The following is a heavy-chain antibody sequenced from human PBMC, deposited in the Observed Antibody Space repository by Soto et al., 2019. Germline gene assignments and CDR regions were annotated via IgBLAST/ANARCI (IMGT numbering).Heavy chain of an antibody. Sequence: QVQLVQSGAEVKKPGSSVKVSCKASGGTFSSYAISWVRQAPGQGLEWMGGIIPIFGTANYAQKFQGRVTSTADESTSTAYIERSSLKSEDTGVYYCATTRLATIYGSFGYLGQGTLVTVSS. CDR2: IIPIFGTA. J-gene: IGHJ4*02. D-gene: IGHD5-12*01. CDR3: ATTRLATIYGSFGY. V-gene: IGHV1-69*12. CDR1: GGTFSSYA.